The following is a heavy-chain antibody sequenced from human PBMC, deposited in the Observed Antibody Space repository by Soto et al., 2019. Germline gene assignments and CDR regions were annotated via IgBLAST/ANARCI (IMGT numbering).Heavy chain of an antibody. CDR1: GRTFTEAW. Sequence: KPXGWLRRTGLGSGRTFTEAWMNGARQAPGKGLEWVGRIKSKTDCGTTDYASPVKGRFTISRDDSRNTLYLQMNSLKSEDTAVYYSSTVEMATSDCSSTTCPIGWGPGTLVTVSS. J-gene: IGHJ4*02. CDR3: STVEMATSDCSSTTCPIG. D-gene: IGHD2-2*01. V-gene: IGHV3-15*01. CDR2: IKSKTDCGTT.